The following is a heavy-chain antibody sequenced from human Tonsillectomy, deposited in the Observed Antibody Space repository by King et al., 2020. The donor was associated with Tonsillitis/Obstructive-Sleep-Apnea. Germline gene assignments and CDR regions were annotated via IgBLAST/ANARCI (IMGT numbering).Heavy chain of an antibody. CDR1: GYTFNSYY. CDR3: ARDVSAVGTYCHY. CDR2: INPSGGST. Sequence: VQLVESGAEVKKPGASVKVSCKASGYTFNSYYMHWVRQAPGQGLEWMGIINPSGGSTNYAQKFKGRVTMTRETSTSTVYMGLTSLRSEDTAVYYCARDVSAVGTYCHYWGQGTLVTVSS. V-gene: IGHV1-46*02. J-gene: IGHJ4*02. D-gene: IGHD1-26*01.